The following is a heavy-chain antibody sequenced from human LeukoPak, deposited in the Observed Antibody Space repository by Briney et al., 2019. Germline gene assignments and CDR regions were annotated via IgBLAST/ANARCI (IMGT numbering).Heavy chain of an antibody. V-gene: IGHV3-23*01. CDR3: ARDDTPLCGGDCFTDY. CDR1: GFTFSSYA. CDR2: ISGSGGST. J-gene: IGHJ4*02. D-gene: IGHD2-21*02. Sequence: GGSLRLSCAASGFTFSSYAMSWVRQAPGKGLEWVSAISGSGGSTYYADSVKGRFTISRDNSKNTLYLQMNSLRAEDTAVYYCARDDTPLCGGDCFTDYWGQGTLVTVSS.